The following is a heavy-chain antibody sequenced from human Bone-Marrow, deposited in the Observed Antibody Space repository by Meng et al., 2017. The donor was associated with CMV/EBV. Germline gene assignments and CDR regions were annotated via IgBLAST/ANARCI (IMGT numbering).Heavy chain of an antibody. CDR1: GFTFMGDR. CDR3: ARGGPAVAGTLDY. J-gene: IGHJ4*02. CDR2: ISYDGSNK. Sequence: CAASGFTFMGDRMHGVRQAPGKGLEWVAVISYDGSNKYYADSVKGRFTISRDNSKNTLYLQMNSLRAEDTAVYYCARGGPAVAGTLDYWGQGTLVTVSS. V-gene: IGHV3-30*03. D-gene: IGHD6-19*01.